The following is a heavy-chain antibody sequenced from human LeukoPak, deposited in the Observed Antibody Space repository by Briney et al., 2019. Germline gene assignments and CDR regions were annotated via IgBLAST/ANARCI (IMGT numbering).Heavy chain of an antibody. CDR1: GYTFTTYG. J-gene: IGHJ4*02. V-gene: IGHV1-18*01. CDR2: ISPHTFNT. CDR3: ARDERTAAAGTEGYFDY. D-gene: IGHD6-13*01. Sequence: ASVKDSCKASGYTFTTYGISWVRQAPGQGLEWVGWISPHTFNTNPAQKFQDRVTMTTDTSTSTAYMELSSLRFDDTAVYYCARDERTAAAGTEGYFDYWGQGTLVTVSS.